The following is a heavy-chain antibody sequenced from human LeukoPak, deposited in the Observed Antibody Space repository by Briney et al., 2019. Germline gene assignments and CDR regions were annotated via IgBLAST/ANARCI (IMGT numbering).Heavy chain of an antibody. Sequence: SETLSLTCTVTAGSISTYYWSCIRRTAGKGLEWIGHINPRGNIKYNPSLKSRVSLSMDTSKNQFSLKVNSVTAADTAVYYCARGGAQWLVEEAFDFWGRGTMVTVSS. CDR1: AGSISTYY. CDR2: INPRGNI. V-gene: IGHV4-4*07. D-gene: IGHD6-19*01. CDR3: ARGGAQWLVEEAFDF. J-gene: IGHJ3*01.